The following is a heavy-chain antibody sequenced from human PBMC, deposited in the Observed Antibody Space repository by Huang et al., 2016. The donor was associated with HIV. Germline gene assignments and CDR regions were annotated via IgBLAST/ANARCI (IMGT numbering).Heavy chain of an antibody. CDR3: AREGLQFIDS. CDR1: GFGFSSYT. V-gene: IGHV3-30*04. J-gene: IGHJ4*02. CDR2: VTHDGRNE. D-gene: IGHD4-4*01. Sequence: QVQLVQSGGGVVQPGSSLRLSCAASGFGFSSYTMHWVRQAPGKVLEWLATVTHDGRNEYYADSVRGRFTIARDNSRNTVYLQMNSPTTDDTAVYFCAREGLQFIDSWGQGTLVIVSS.